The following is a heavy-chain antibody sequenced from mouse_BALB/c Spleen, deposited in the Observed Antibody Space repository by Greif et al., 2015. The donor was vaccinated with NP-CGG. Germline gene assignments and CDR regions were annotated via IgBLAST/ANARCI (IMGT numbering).Heavy chain of an antibody. D-gene: IGHD1-1*01. V-gene: IGHV1-82*01. J-gene: IGHJ2*01. CDR3: ALGYGPFDY. CDR1: GYAFSSSW. CDR2: IYPGDGDT. Sequence: VKLMESGPELVKPGASVKISCKASGYAFSSSWMNWVKQRPGQGLEWIGRIYPGDGDTNYNGKFKGKATLTADKSSSTAYMQLSSLTSVDSAVYFCALGYGPFDYWGQGTTLTVSS.